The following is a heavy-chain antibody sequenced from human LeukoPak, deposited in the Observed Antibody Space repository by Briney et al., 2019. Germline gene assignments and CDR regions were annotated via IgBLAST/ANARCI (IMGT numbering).Heavy chain of an antibody. D-gene: IGHD3-10*01. CDR1: GFSFSNYN. CDR2: ISADSAAT. V-gene: IGHV3-23*01. CDR3: ARKSASGNYPLDY. J-gene: IGHJ4*02. Sequence: GGSLRLSCAASGFSFSNYNMNWVRQAPGKGLEWVSVISADSAATFYADSVKGRFTISRDNGRNTVFLQMSSLRAEDTALYYCARKSASGNYPLDYWGQGTLVTVSS.